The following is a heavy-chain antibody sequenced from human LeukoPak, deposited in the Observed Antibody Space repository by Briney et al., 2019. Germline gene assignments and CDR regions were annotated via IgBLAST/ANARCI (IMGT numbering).Heavy chain of an antibody. V-gene: IGHV3-30*04. J-gene: IGHJ4*02. CDR1: GFTFSNYA. Sequence: GGSLRLSCAASGFTFSNYAMHGVRQAPGKGLEWVAVIAYDGSNKYYADSVKGRFTISRDNSKNTLYLQMNSLRGEDTAVYYCARYSSTWDKGIFDYWGQGTLVTVSS. CDR2: IAYDGSNK. D-gene: IGHD6-13*01. CDR3: ARYSSTWDKGIFDY.